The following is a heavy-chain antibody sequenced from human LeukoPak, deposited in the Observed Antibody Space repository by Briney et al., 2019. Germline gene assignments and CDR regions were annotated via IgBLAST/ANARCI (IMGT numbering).Heavy chain of an antibody. CDR1: GFTFGDYA. CDR2: ISWNSGST. D-gene: IGHD2-21*02. V-gene: IGHV3-9*01. Sequence: GGSLRLSCAASGFTFGDYAMHWVRQAPGKGLEWVSGISWNSGSTGYADSVKGRFTISRDNAKNSLYLQMNSLRAEDTASYYCAGGAYCGGDCYSMVAAFDIWGQGTMFTVSS. CDR3: AGGAYCGGDCYSMVAAFDI. J-gene: IGHJ3*02.